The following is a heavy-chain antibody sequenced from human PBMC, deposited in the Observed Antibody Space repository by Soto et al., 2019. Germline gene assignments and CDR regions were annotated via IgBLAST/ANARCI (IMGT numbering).Heavy chain of an antibody. Sequence: KVSCKTSGGTFSRHAISWVRQAPGQGVEWMGGIIPVFGTANYAQKFQGRVTITADESTSTAHMELSNLRSEDTAVYYCARDGIINIWPYYFGMDVWGQGTTVTVSS. CDR3: ARDGIINIWPYYFGMDV. CDR1: GGTFSRHA. D-gene: IGHD3-9*01. V-gene: IGHV1-69*01. J-gene: IGHJ6*02. CDR2: IIPVFGTA.